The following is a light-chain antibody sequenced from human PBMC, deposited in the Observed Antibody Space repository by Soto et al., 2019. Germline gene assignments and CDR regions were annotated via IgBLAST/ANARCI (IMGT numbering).Light chain of an antibody. CDR2: DAS. J-gene: IGKJ4*01. CDR1: QSVSSY. CDR3: QQRSNWPLT. V-gene: IGKV3-11*01. Sequence: EIVLTQSPATLSLSPGERATLSCRASQSVSSYLAWYQQQPGPAPRLLIYDASNRATGIPARFSGSGSGTDFTLTISSLEPEDFAVYYCQQRSNWPLTFGGGTKVEIK.